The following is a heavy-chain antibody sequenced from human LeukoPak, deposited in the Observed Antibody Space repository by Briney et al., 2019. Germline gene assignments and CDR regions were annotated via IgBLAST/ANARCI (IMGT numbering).Heavy chain of an antibody. D-gene: IGHD2-2*01. CDR3: ALDIVVVPAAAPSDY. V-gene: IGHV1-69*05. CDR1: GGTLSSYA. CDR2: IIPIFGTA. Sequence: SVKVSCKASGGTLSSYAISWVRQAPGQGLEWMGGIIPIFGTANYAQKFQGRVTITTDESTSTAYMELSSLRAEDTAVYYCALDIVVVPAAAPSDYWGQGTLVTVSS. J-gene: IGHJ4*02.